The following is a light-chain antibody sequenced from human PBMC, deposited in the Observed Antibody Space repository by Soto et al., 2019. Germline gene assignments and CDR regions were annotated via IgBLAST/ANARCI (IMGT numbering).Light chain of an antibody. J-gene: IGKJ5*01. CDR2: GAS. CDR3: QQRSSAIT. V-gene: IGKV3D-20*02. CDR1: QSVSSSY. Sequence: EIVLTQSPGTLSLSPGERATLSCRASQSVSSSYLAWYQQKPGQAPRLLIYGASNRATGIPDRFSGSGSGTDFTLTISSLEPEDFAVYYCQQRSSAITFGQGTRLEIK.